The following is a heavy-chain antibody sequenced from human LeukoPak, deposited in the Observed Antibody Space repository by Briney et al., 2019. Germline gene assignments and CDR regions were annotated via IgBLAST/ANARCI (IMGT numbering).Heavy chain of an antibody. Sequence: VASVKVSCKASGYTFTSYYMHWVRQAPGQGLEWMGIINPSGGSTSYAQKFQGRVTITADESTSTAYMELSSLRSEDTAVYYCARDHTYYGSGSSNWFDPWGQGTLVTVSS. V-gene: IGHV1-46*01. CDR2: INPSGGST. CDR1: GYTFTSYY. CDR3: ARDHTYYGSGSSNWFDP. D-gene: IGHD3-10*01. J-gene: IGHJ5*02.